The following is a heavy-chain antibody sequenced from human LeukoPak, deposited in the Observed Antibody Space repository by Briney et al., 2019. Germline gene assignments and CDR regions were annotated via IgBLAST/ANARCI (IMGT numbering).Heavy chain of an antibody. Sequence: ASVKVSCKASGYTFTSYGISWVRQAPGQGLEWMGWISAYNGNTNCAQKLQGRVTMTTDTSTSTAYMELRSLRSDDTAVYYCARDPVSYYYDSSGYYDRRGYFDYWGQGTLVTVSS. CDR2: ISAYNGNT. CDR3: ARDPVSYYYDSSGYYDRRGYFDY. CDR1: GYTFTSYG. D-gene: IGHD3-22*01. V-gene: IGHV1-18*01. J-gene: IGHJ4*02.